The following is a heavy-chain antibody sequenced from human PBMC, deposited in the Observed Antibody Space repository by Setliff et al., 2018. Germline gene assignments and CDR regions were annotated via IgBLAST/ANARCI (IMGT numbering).Heavy chain of an antibody. CDR2: IFYRGRDE. D-gene: IGHD1-26*01. CDR1: AFSSRNYD. Sequence: GGSLRLSCAAAAFSSRNYDMHWVRQAPGKGLEWVALIFYRGRDEFYADSVKGRFTISRDNSENTVYLQMNGLRLDDTAVYYCARDLVGATADFWGRGTLVTVSS. CDR3: ARDLVGATADF. V-gene: IGHV3-30*19. J-gene: IGHJ4*02.